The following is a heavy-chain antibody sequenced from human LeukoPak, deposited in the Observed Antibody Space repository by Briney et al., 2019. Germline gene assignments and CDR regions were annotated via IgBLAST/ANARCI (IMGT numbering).Heavy chain of an antibody. Sequence: SGGSLRLSCAASGFTFSGSAMHWVRQASGKGLEWVGRIRTKGKSYATEYAVSVKGGFIISRDDLKNTAYMQMNSLKIEDTAVYYCTRTTVTMADWFDPWGQGTLVTVSS. J-gene: IGHJ5*02. D-gene: IGHD4-11*01. CDR1: GFTFSGSA. CDR3: TRTTVTMADWFDP. CDR2: IRTKGKSYAT. V-gene: IGHV3-73*01.